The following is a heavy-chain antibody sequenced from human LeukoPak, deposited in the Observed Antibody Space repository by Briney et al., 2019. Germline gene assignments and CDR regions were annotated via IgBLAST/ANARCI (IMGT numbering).Heavy chain of an antibody. Sequence: SETLSLTCTVSGGSISSSSYYWGWIRQPPGKGLEWIGSIYYSGSTYYNPSLKSRVTISVDTSKNQFSLKLSSVTAADTAVYYCARHGMFVTRGYSSSWYLGAFDIWGQGTMVTVSS. CDR1: GGSISSSSYY. CDR2: IYYSGST. D-gene: IGHD6-13*01. V-gene: IGHV4-39*01. J-gene: IGHJ3*02. CDR3: ARHGMFVTRGYSSSWYLGAFDI.